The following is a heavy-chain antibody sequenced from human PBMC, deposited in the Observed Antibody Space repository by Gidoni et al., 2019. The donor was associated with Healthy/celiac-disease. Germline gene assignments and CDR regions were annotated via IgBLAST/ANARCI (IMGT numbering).Heavy chain of an antibody. J-gene: IGHJ4*02. D-gene: IGHD2-21*01. CDR3: ARHGWALFPFDY. CDR1: GGSISSYY. CDR2: IYYSGST. V-gene: IGHV4-59*08. Sequence: QVQLQESGPALVKPSETLSLTCTVSGGSISSYYWSWILHPPGKGLEWIAYIYYSGSTHYNPSLKSRVTISVDTSKNQFSLKLSSVTAADTAVYYCARHGWALFPFDYWGQGTLVTVSS.